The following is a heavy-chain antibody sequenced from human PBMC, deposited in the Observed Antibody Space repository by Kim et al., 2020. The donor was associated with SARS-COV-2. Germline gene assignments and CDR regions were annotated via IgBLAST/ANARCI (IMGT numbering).Heavy chain of an antibody. V-gene: IGHV3-11*04. Sequence: DAVRSRFTRSRDNAKNSLFLQMNSLRAEDTAVYYCARPRFSSSWYSPIDYWGQGTLVTVSS. D-gene: IGHD6-13*01. J-gene: IGHJ4*02. CDR3: ARPRFSSSWYSPIDY.